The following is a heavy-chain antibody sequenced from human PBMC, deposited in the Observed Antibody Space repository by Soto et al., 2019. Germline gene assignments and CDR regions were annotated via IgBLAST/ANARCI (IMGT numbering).Heavy chain of an antibody. CDR1: GYTFTGYY. CDR2: INPNSGGT. Sequence: QVQLVQSGAEVKKPGASVKVSCKASGYTFTGYYMHWVRQAPGQGLEWMGWINPNSGGTNYAQKFQGRVTMTRDTSISTAYMELSRLRSDDTAMYYCARDDYSPYYYYGMDVWGQGTTVTVSS. J-gene: IGHJ6*02. CDR3: ARDDYSPYYYYGMDV. V-gene: IGHV1-2*02. D-gene: IGHD4-4*01.